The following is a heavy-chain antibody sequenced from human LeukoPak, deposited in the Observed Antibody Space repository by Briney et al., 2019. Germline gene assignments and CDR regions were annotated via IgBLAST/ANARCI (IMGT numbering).Heavy chain of an antibody. CDR2: INPNSGGT. J-gene: IGHJ6*02. CDR1: GYTFTGYY. CDR3: ARAAGTAGYCSSTSCYRYYYGMDV. V-gene: IGHV1-2*02. D-gene: IGHD2-2*03. Sequence: ASVKVSCKASGYTFTGYYMHWVRQAPGQGLEWMGWINPNSGGTNYAQKFQGRVTMTRDTSLSTAYMELSRLRSDDTAVYYCARAAGTAGYCSSTSCYRYYYGMDVWGQGTTVTVSS.